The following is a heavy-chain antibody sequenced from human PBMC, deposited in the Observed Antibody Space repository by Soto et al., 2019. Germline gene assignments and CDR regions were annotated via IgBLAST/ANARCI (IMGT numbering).Heavy chain of an antibody. CDR2: IWYDGSNK. V-gene: IGHV3-33*01. J-gene: IGHJ3*02. CDR3: ARVGYGGSSQRSFDI. D-gene: IGHD2-15*01. Sequence: PGGSLRLSCAASGFTLSSYGMHWVRQAPGKGLEWVAVIWYDGSNKYYADSVKGRFTISRDNSKNTLYLQMNSLRAEDTAVYYCARVGYGGSSQRSFDIWGQGTMVTVSS. CDR1: GFTLSSYG.